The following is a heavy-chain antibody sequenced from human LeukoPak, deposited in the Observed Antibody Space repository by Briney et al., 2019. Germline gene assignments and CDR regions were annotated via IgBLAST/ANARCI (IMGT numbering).Heavy chain of an antibody. Sequence: GGSLRLSCATSGFTFSTYAISWVRQAPGKGLEWVANIKQDGSEKYYVDSVKGRFTISRDNAKNSLYLQMNSLRAEDTAVYYCARGRAPDYWGQGTLVTVSS. CDR3: ARGRAPDY. V-gene: IGHV3-7*01. CDR1: GFTFSTYA. J-gene: IGHJ4*02. CDR2: IKQDGSEK.